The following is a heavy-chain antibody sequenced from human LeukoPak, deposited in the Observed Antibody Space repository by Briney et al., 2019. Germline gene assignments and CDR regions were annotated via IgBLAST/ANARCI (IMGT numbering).Heavy chain of an antibody. CDR1: GGTFSGYA. D-gene: IGHD6-13*01. V-gene: IGHV1-69*05. Sequence: SVKVSCKASGGTFSGYAISWVRQAPGQGLEWMGGIIPIFGTANYAQKFQGRVTITTDESASTAYMELSSLRSEDTAVYYCARGSGYSSSWYYYYMDVWGKGTTVTVSS. CDR3: ARGSGYSSSWYYYYMDV. J-gene: IGHJ6*03. CDR2: IIPIFGTA.